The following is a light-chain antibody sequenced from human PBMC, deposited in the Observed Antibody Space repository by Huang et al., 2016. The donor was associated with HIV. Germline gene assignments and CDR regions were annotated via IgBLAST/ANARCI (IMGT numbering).Light chain of an antibody. CDR1: PPVGLNF. Sequence: EIVLTQSPGTLSLSPGERATLSCRASPPVGLNFLAWYQQRLGQAPRLLSSGASTMATGIADRVSGSGSGTDFTLTISRLEPEDFAVYYCQQYGTSPCTFGQGTKLEIK. CDR3: QQYGTSPCT. J-gene: IGKJ2*02. V-gene: IGKV3-20*01. CDR2: GAS.